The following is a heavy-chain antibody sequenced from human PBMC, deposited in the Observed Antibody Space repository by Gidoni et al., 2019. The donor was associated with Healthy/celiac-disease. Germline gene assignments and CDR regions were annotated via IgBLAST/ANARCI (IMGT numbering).Heavy chain of an antibody. CDR3: ARGGYYGMDV. Sequence: EVQLVESGGGLVQPGGSLRLSCAASGFPFSSYWRGWVRQAPGKGLEWVANIKQDGSEKYYVDSVKGRFTISRDNAKNSLYLQMNSLRAEDTAVYYCARGGYYGMDVWGQGTTVTVSS. J-gene: IGHJ6*02. D-gene: IGHD1-26*01. V-gene: IGHV3-7*03. CDR2: IKQDGSEK. CDR1: GFPFSSYW.